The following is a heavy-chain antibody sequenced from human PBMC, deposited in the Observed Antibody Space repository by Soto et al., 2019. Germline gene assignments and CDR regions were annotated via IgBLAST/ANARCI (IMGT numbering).Heavy chain of an antibody. CDR2: ISGSGADT. V-gene: IGHV3-23*01. Sequence: EVQLLESGGGLVQPGGSLRLSCAASGFTFSSYAMSWVRQAPGKGLEWVSGISGSGADTYYADSVKGRFTISRDKSKNTLYLQMNSFGAEEMALYCCAKDEYFRGWYVSFYFDSWGQGSLVTVTS. CDR3: AKDEYFRGWYVSFYFDS. D-gene: IGHD3-9*01. J-gene: IGHJ4*02. CDR1: GFTFSSYA.